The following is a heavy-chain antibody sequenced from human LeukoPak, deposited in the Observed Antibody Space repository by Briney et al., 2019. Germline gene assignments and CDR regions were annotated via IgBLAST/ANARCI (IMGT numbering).Heavy chain of an antibody. D-gene: IGHD6-19*01. CDR2: ISGSGEST. J-gene: IGHJ4*02. CDR3: AKDIRVYIVVAGTG. CDR1: GFTFSSYA. V-gene: IGHV3-23*01. Sequence: HTGGSLRLSCAASGFTFSSYAMSWVRQAPGKGLEWVSVISGSGESTDYADSVKGRLTISRDNSKNTLYLQMNSLRAEDTAVYYCAKDIRVYIVVAGTGWGQGTLVTVSS.